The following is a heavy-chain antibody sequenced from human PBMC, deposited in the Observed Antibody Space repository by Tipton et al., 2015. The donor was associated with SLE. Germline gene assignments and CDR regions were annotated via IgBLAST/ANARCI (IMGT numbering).Heavy chain of an antibody. CDR1: GGSISRYY. J-gene: IGHJ5*02. Sequence: TLSLTCTVSGGSISRYYWSWIRQSPGKGLEWIGYIYYSGSTKYNPSLKSRVAISVDTSKNKFSLRLSSVTAADTAVYYCAGGDDFWSGYPKIKLDPWGQGTLVTVSS. V-gene: IGHV4-59*01. CDR2: IYYSGST. CDR3: AGGDDFWSGYPKIKLDP. D-gene: IGHD3-3*01.